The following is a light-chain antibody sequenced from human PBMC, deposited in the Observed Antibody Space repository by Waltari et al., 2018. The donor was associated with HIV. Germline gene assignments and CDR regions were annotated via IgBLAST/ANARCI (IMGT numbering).Light chain of an antibody. Sequence: QSVLTQPPSVSGAPGQRVTISCTGSSSNIGAGYDVHWYQQLPGTAPTLLIYGTNNRPSGVPDLCSGSKAGTSASLAITGLQAEDEAEYYCQSYDSSLSGWVVFGGGTKVTVL. CDR2: GTN. CDR1: SSNIGAGYD. V-gene: IGLV1-40*01. J-gene: IGLJ2*01. CDR3: QSYDSSLSGWVV.